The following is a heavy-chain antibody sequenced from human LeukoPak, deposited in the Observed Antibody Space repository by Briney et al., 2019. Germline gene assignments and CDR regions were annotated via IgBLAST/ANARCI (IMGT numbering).Heavy chain of an antibody. CDR3: ARYCYDSSGLGDAFDI. Sequence: GGSLRLSCAASGFTFSSYEMNWVRQAPGRGLEWVSYISSSGSTIYYADSVKGRFTISRGNAKNSLYLQMNSLRAEDTAVYYCARYCYDSSGLGDAFDIWGQGTMVTVSS. CDR1: GFTFSSYE. V-gene: IGHV3-48*03. D-gene: IGHD3-22*01. CDR2: ISSSGSTI. J-gene: IGHJ3*02.